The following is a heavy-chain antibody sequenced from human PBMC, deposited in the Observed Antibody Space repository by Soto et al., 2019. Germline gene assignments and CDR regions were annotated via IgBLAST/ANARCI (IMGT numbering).Heavy chain of an antibody. CDR3: ASYGDNPHNSAYFDY. V-gene: IGHV4-30-4*01. Sequence: QVQLQESGPGLVKPSQTLSLTCTVSGGSISSGDYYWSWIRQPPGKVLEWIGYIYYSGSTYYNPSLKSRVTISVDTSKNQFSLKLSSVTAADTAVYYCASYGDNPHNSAYFDYWGQGTLVTVSS. D-gene: IGHD4-17*01. CDR1: GGSISSGDYY. J-gene: IGHJ4*02. CDR2: IYYSGST.